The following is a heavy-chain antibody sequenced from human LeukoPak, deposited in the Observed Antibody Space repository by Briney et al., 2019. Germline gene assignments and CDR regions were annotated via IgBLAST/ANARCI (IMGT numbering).Heavy chain of an antibody. Sequence: PGRSLRLSCAASEFTFSSYAMHWVRQAPGKGLEWVSSISSSSSYIYYADSVKGRFTISRDNAKNSLYLQMNSLRAEDTAVYYCAELGITMIGGVWGKGTTVTISS. V-gene: IGHV3-21*01. D-gene: IGHD3-10*02. CDR2: ISSSSSYI. J-gene: IGHJ6*04. CDR1: EFTFSSYA. CDR3: AELGITMIGGV.